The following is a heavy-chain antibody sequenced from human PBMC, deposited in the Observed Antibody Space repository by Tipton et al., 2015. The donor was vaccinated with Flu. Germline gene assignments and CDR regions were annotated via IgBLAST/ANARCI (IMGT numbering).Heavy chain of an antibody. J-gene: IGHJ4*02. Sequence: GSLRLSCATSGFTFTNYEMNWVRQAPGKGLEWVSYINSGGNIIYYADSVKGRFTIFRDNANNSLYLQMNSLRADDTAVYYCARDVVKVIRAGFDCWGQGTLVTVSS. D-gene: IGHD2-21*01. V-gene: IGHV3-48*03. CDR2: INSGGNII. CDR3: ARDVVKVIRAGFDC. CDR1: GFTFTNYE.